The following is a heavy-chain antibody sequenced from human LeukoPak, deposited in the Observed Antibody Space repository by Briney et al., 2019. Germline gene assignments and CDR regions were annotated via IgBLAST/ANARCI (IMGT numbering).Heavy chain of an antibody. D-gene: IGHD3-10*01. CDR2: IWYDGSNK. V-gene: IGHV3-33*01. CDR1: GNTLSRYG. CDR3: ARERYYGSGSPVYYFDY. J-gene: IGHJ4*02. Sequence: AVYGNTLSRYGMRSVQQDPGKGLEWVAVIWYDGSNKYYADSVKGRFTISRDNSKNTLYLQMNSLRAEDTAVYYCARERYYGSGSPVYYFDYWGQGTLVTVSS.